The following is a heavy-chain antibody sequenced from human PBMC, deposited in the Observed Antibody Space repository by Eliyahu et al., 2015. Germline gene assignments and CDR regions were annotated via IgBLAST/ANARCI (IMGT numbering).Heavy chain of an antibody. Sequence: QLQLQESGPGLVKPSETLSLTCTVSGGSISSSSYYWGWIRQPPGKGLEWIGSIYYSGSTYYNPSLKSRVTISVDTSKNQFSLKLSSVTAADTAVYYCARLPYYYDSSGYSYYFDYWGQGTLVTVSS. CDR1: GGSISSSSYY. V-gene: IGHV4-39*01. CDR2: IYYSGST. J-gene: IGHJ4*02. D-gene: IGHD3-22*01. CDR3: ARLPYYYDSSGYSYYFDY.